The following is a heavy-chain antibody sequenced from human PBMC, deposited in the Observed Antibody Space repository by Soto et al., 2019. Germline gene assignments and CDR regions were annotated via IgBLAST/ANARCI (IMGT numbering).Heavy chain of an antibody. J-gene: IGHJ4*02. CDR2: IYYSGST. Sequence: ASQDLSPTWTVSGGSPSKEHWRVLRQSPGKGLEWIGYIYYSGSTNYNPSLKSRVTISVDTSKNQFSLKLSSVTAADSAVYYCARAYGGNCFDYWGQGTLVTSPQ. CDR3: ARAYGGNCFDY. CDR1: GGSPSKEH. V-gene: IGHV4-59*01. D-gene: IGHD2-15*01.